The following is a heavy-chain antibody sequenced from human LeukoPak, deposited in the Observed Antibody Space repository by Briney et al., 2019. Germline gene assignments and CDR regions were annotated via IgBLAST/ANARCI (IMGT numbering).Heavy chain of an antibody. CDR1: GASMSSHY. CDR3: AGAPNWSYFDY. D-gene: IGHD1-20*01. J-gene: IGHJ4*02. Sequence: SETLSLTCTVSGASMSSHYWSWFRQSPGKGLEWIGNIYYSGSTNYNLSLKSRVTISVDTPKNQFSLKLSSVTTADAAVYYCAGAPNWSYFDYWGQGTLVTVSS. CDR2: IYYSGST. V-gene: IGHV4-59*11.